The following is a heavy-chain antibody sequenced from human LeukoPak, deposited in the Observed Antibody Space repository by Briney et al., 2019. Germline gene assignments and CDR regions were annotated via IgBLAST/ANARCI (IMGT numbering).Heavy chain of an antibody. CDR2: IYISGST. J-gene: IGHJ5*02. CDR1: GGSISSGSYY. V-gene: IGHV4-61*02. D-gene: IGHD1-14*01. Sequence: SQTLSLTCTVSGGSISSGSYYWSWIRQPAGKGLEWIGRIYISGSTNYNPSLKSRVTISVDTSKNQFSLKLSSVTAADTAVYYCARDDAPVDRGFDPWGQGTLVTVFS. CDR3: ARDDAPVDRGFDP.